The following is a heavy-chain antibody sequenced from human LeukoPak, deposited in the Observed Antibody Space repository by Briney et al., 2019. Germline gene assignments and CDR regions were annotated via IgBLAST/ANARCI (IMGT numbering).Heavy chain of an antibody. Sequence: ASVKVSCKASGGTFSSYAISWVRQAPGQGLEWMGRIIPILGIANYAQKFQGRVTITADKSTSTAYMELSSLRSEDTAVYYCARGERITMIVVVTDAFDIWGQGTMVTVSS. J-gene: IGHJ3*02. V-gene: IGHV1-69*04. D-gene: IGHD3-22*01. CDR3: ARGERITMIVVVTDAFDI. CDR1: GGTFSSYA. CDR2: IIPILGIA.